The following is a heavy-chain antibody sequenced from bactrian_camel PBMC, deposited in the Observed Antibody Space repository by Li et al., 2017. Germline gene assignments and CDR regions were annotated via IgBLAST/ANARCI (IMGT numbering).Heavy chain of an antibody. D-gene: IGHD5*01. J-gene: IGHJ4*01. CDR2: TYTVDGST. V-gene: IGHV3S54*01. Sequence: HVQLVESGGDSVQAGGSLRLSCVASGYVYTNKCMAWFRQAPGKEREAVASTYTVDGSTYYADSVKGRFSISQDNAKNTWYLQMNSLKPEDSAMYSCAAGWLGIDGCCLRELYKYWGQGTQVTVS. CDR1: GYVYTNKC. CDR3: AAGWLGIDGCCLRELYKY.